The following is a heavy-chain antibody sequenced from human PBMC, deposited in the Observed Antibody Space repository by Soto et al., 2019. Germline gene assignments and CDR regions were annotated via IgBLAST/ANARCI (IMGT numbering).Heavy chain of an antibody. Sequence: PGGSLRLSCAASGFTFSSYSMNWVRQAPGKGLEWVSSISGSSSYIYYADSVKGRFTISRDNAKNSLYLQMNSLRAEDTAVYYCARDPFMVRGNHWFDPWGQGTLVTVSS. D-gene: IGHD3-10*01. J-gene: IGHJ5*02. CDR2: ISGSSSYI. V-gene: IGHV3-21*01. CDR1: GFTFSSYS. CDR3: ARDPFMVRGNHWFDP.